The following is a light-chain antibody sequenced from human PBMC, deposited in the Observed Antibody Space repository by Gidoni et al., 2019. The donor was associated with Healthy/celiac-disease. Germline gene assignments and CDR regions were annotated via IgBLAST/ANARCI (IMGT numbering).Light chain of an antibody. Sequence: EIVLTQSPGTLSLSPGERATLSCRASQSVSSSYLAWDQQKPGQAPRLLIYGASSRATGIPDRFSVSGSGTDFTLPISRLEPEDFAVYYCQQYGSSPLTFXGXTKVXIK. V-gene: IGKV3-20*01. CDR2: GAS. J-gene: IGKJ4*01. CDR3: QQYGSSPLT. CDR1: QSVSSSY.